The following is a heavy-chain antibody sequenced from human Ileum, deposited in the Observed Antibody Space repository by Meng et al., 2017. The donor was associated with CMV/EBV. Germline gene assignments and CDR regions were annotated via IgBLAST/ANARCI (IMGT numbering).Heavy chain of an antibody. D-gene: IGHD4/OR15-4a*01. CDR1: GITLSAYA. V-gene: IGHV3-23*03. CDR3: AKHVAGPNKGWFDP. Sequence: GESLKISCAASGITLSAYAVTWVRPAPGKGLEWVPMVYSSATSTFYADSVGGRFTLSRDNSKNTVYFQMNNLRAEDTALYYCAKHVAGPNKGWFDPWGQGTLVTVSS. J-gene: IGHJ5*02. CDR2: VYSSATST.